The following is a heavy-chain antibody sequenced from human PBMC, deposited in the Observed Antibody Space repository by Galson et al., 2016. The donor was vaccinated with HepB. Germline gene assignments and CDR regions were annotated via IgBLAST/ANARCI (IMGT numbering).Heavy chain of an antibody. CDR2: IKQAASEK. CDR3: AKDYRHCGADPM. D-gene: IGHD2-21*02. Sequence: ALRLACAASGFAFNTYWMSWVRHAPRKGLEWVANIKQAASEKYYVDSVKGRFTISRDNAKNSLSLQMNSLTADDTAVYYCAKDYRHCGADPMGAQGTLVTVSS. CDR1: GFAFNTYW. V-gene: IGHV3-7*01. J-gene: IGHJ4*02.